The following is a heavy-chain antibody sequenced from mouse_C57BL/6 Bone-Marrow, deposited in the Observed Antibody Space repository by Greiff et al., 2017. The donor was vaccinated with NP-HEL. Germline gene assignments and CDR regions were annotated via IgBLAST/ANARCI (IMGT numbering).Heavy chain of an antibody. CDR2: IYPRSGNT. Sequence: VQLQQSGAELARPGASVKLSCKASGYTFTSYGISWVKQRTGQGLEWIGEIYPRSGNTYYNEKFKGKATLTADKSSSTAYMELRSLTSEDSAVYFCERLYGKHVVYAMDYWGQRTSVTVSS. CDR1: GYTFTSYG. D-gene: IGHD2-1*01. CDR3: ERLYGKHVVYAMDY. V-gene: IGHV1-81*01. J-gene: IGHJ4*01.